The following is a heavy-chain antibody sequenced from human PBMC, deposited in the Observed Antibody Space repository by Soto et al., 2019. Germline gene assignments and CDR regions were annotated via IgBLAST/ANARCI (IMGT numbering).Heavy chain of an antibody. Sequence: GGSLRLSCAVSGFTFSSYAMSWVRQAPGKGLEWVSGISGSGGNTYYADSVKGRFTISRDNSKNTLYLQMNSLRAEDTAVYYCARGGSGLYGMDVWGQGTTVTVSS. J-gene: IGHJ6*02. CDR3: ARGGSGLYGMDV. D-gene: IGHD2-15*01. V-gene: IGHV3-23*01. CDR2: ISGSGGNT. CDR1: GFTFSSYA.